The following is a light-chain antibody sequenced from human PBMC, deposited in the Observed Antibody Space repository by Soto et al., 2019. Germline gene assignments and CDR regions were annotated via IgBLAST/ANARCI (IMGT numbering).Light chain of an antibody. CDR2: EVT. V-gene: IGLV2-8*01. CDR1: SSDVGGYNY. J-gene: IGLJ1*01. Sequence: QSALTQPPSASGSPGQSVTIPCTGTSSDVGGYNYVSWYQHYAGKVPKLMIYEVTKRPSGVPDRFSGSKSGNTASLAISGLRSEDEADYYCAAWDDSLSVYVFGTGTKLTVL. CDR3: AAWDDSLSVYV.